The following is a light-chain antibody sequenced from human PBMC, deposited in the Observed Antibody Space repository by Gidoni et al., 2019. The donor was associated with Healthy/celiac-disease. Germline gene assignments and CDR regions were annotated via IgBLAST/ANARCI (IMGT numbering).Light chain of an antibody. Sequence: DIQMTQSPSSLSASVGDRVTITCRASQSISSYLNWFQQKTGKAPNLLLYAASSLQSGVPSMFSGSGSGTDFTLTFSSLQPEDFATYYCQQSYSTPITFGQGTRLEIK. CDR1: QSISSY. CDR2: AAS. CDR3: QQSYSTPIT. J-gene: IGKJ5*01. V-gene: IGKV1-39*01.